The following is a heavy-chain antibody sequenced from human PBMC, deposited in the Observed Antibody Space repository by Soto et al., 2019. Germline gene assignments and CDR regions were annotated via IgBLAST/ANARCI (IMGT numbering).Heavy chain of an antibody. D-gene: IGHD3-10*01. CDR2: IKQDGSEK. J-gene: IGHJ6*03. Sequence: PGGSLRLSCAASGFTFSSYWMSWVRQAPGKGLEWVANIKQDGSEKYYVDSVKGRFTISRDNAKNSLYLQMNSLRAEDTAVYYCARDRPHYYGSGSYPDYYYYYMDVWGKGTTVTVSS. CDR3: ARDRPHYYGSGSYPDYYYYYMDV. V-gene: IGHV3-7*01. CDR1: GFTFSSYW.